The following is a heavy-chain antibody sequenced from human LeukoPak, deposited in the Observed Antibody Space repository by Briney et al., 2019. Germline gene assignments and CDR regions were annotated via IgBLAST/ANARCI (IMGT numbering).Heavy chain of an antibody. D-gene: IGHD2-2*01. V-gene: IGHV1-2*02. J-gene: IGHJ5*02. CDR3: ARRVVPAARVNWFDP. CDR2: INPNSGGT. CDR1: GYTFTGYY. Sequence: ASVKVSCTASGYTFTGYYMHWVRQAPGQGLEWMGWINPNSGGTNYAQKFQGRVTMTRDTSISTAYMELSRLRSDDTAVYYCARRVVPAARVNWFDPWGQGTLVTVSS.